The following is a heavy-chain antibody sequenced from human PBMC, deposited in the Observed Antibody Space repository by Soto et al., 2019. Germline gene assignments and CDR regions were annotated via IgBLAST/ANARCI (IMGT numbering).Heavy chain of an antibody. D-gene: IGHD1-26*01. Sequence: SETLSLTCTVSGGSISSYYWSWIRQPPGKGLEWIGYIYYSGSTNYNPSLKSRVTISVDTSKNQFSLKLSSVTAADTAVYYCERDGTEAHFDYWGQGTLVTVSS. J-gene: IGHJ4*02. V-gene: IGHV4-59*01. CDR3: ERDGTEAHFDY. CDR1: GGSISSYY. CDR2: IYYSGST.